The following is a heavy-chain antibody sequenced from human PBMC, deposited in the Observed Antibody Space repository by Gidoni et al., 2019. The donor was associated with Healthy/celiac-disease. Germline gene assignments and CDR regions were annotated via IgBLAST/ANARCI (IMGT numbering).Heavy chain of an antibody. CDR3: ARDYYDFWSGYFSFDY. D-gene: IGHD3-3*01. Sequence: EVQLVESGGGLVKPGGSLRLSCAASGFTFSSYSMNWVRQAPGKGLEWVSSISSSSSYIYYADSVKGRFTISRDNAKNSLYLQMNSLRAEDTAVYYCARDYYDFWSGYFSFDYWGQGTLVTVSS. J-gene: IGHJ4*02. CDR1: GFTFSSYS. CDR2: ISSSSSYI. V-gene: IGHV3-21*01.